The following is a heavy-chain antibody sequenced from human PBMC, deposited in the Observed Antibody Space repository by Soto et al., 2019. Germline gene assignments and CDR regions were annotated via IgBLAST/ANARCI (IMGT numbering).Heavy chain of an antibody. CDR3: AREDADRGSFDF. J-gene: IGHJ4*02. CDR2: MNPNNGRT. Sequence: GASVKVSCKASGYTFTDSFIHWVRQAPGQGLEWMGWMNPNNGRTTLAPKLQGRVTLIRDTSINTAYMDLSRLRSDDTAVYYCAREDADRGSFDFWGQGTLVTVSS. CDR1: GYTFTDSF. V-gene: IGHV1-2*02.